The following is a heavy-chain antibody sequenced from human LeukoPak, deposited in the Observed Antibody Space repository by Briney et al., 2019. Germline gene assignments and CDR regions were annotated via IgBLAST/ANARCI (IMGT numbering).Heavy chain of an antibody. J-gene: IGHJ3*02. D-gene: IGHD3-22*01. V-gene: IGHV3-23*01. CDR1: GFTFSSYG. CDR2: ISGSGGST. Sequence: GGSLRLSCAASGFTFSSYGMSWVRQAPGKGLEWVSAISGSGGSTYYADSVKGRFTISRDNSKNTLYLQMNSLRAEDTAVYYCAKVGTHYYDSSGYYFDAFDIWGQGTMVTVSS. CDR3: AKVGTHYYDSSGYYFDAFDI.